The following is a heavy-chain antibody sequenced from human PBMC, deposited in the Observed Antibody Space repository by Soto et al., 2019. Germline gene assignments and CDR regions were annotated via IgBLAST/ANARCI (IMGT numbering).Heavy chain of an antibody. CDR2: IIPILGIA. CDR3: ARDPGYGDSFFDY. V-gene: IGHV1-69*04. Sequence: ASVKVSWKASGGTFSSYTISWVRQAPGQGLEWMGRIIPILGIANYAQKFQGRVTITADKSTSTAYMELSSLRSEDTAVYYCARDPGYGDSFFDYWGQGTLVTVSS. J-gene: IGHJ4*02. CDR1: GGTFSSYT. D-gene: IGHD4-17*01.